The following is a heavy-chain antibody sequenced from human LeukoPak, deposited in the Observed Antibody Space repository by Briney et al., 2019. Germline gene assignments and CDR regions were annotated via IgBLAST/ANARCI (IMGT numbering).Heavy chain of an antibody. D-gene: IGHD6-6*01. CDR1: GGTFSSYA. CDR3: ARGAFDRLEYSSYRSFDY. CDR2: IIPIFGTA. Sequence: SVKVSCKASGGTFSSYAISWVRQAPGQGLEWMGGIIPIFGTANYAQKFQGRVAITADESTSTAYMELSSLRSEDTAVYYCARGAFDRLEYSSYRSFDYWGQGTLVTVSS. V-gene: IGHV1-69*13. J-gene: IGHJ4*02.